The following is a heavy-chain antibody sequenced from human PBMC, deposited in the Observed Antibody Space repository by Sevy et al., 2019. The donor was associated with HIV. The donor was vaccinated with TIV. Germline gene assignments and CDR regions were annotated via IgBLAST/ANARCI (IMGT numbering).Heavy chain of an antibody. CDR1: GFSFSSYS. CDR3: ARGSSSMSY. D-gene: IGHD6-6*01. Sequence: GGSLRLSCAASGFSFSSYSMNWVRQAPGKGLEWVSYISSSSSSIYCADSVKGRFTISRDNAKSSLYLQINSLRDEDTAVYYCARGSSSMSYWGQGTLVTVSS. CDR2: ISSSSSSI. J-gene: IGHJ4*02. V-gene: IGHV3-48*02.